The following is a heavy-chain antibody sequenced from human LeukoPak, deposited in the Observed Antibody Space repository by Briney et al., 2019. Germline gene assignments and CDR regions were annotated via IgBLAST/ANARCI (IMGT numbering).Heavy chain of an antibody. D-gene: IGHD3-3*01. J-gene: IGHJ4*02. V-gene: IGHV3-15*01. CDR1: GFTFSNAW. CDR2: IKSKTDGGTT. CDR3: TTVEEDFWSGYRRDY. Sequence: GGSLRLSCAASGFTFSNAWMSWVRQAPGKGLEWVGRIKSKTDGGTTDYAAPVKGRFTISRDDSKNTLYLQMNSLKTEDTAVYYCTTVEEDFWSGYRRDYWGQGTLVTVSS.